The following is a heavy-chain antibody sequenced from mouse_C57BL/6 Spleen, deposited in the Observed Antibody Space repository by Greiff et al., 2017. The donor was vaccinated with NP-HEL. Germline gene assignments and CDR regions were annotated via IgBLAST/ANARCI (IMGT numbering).Heavy chain of an antibody. CDR2: ISRGSSSI. Sequence: EVMLVESGGGLVKPGGSLKLSCAASGFTFSDYGMHWVRQAPEKGLEWVAHISRGSSSISYADTVKGRFTISTGNAKNTLFLQMISLRYEDAAMYYCARLGDYAMDYWGQGTSGTVSS. CDR3: ARLGDYAMDY. CDR1: GFTFSDYG. J-gene: IGHJ4*01. V-gene: IGHV5-17*01.